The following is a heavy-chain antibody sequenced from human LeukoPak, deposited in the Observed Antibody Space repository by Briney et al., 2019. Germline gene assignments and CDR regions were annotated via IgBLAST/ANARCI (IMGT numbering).Heavy chain of an antibody. D-gene: IGHD1-26*01. CDR2: TRYDGSNK. Sequence: GGSLRLSCAASGFTFSSYGMHWVRQAPGKGLEWVAFTRYDGSNKYYADSVKGRFTISRDNSKNMLYLQMNSLRAEDTAVYYCAKDPQKWESYFDYWGQGTLLTVSS. CDR1: GFTFSSYG. J-gene: IGHJ4*02. V-gene: IGHV3-30*02. CDR3: AKDPQKWESYFDY.